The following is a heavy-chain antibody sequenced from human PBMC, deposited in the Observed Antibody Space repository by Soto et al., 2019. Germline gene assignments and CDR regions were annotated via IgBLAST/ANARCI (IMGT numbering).Heavy chain of an antibody. CDR1: GGSISSYY. J-gene: IGHJ4*02. V-gene: IGHV4-59*01. CDR3: ASYRGALYFES. D-gene: IGHD3-16*01. Sequence: PSETLSLTCTVSGGSISSYYWSWIRRPPGKGLEWIGHIYYSGSTNYNPSLKSRVTISVDTSKNQFSLKLTSVTVADTAVYYCASYRGALYFESWGPGILVT. CDR2: IYYSGST.